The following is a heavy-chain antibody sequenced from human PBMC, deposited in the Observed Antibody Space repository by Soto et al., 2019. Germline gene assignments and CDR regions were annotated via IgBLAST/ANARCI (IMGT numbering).Heavy chain of an antibody. CDR3: ARVSAGVGTQYYYYYYMDV. CDR2: IIPILGIA. J-gene: IGHJ6*03. CDR1: GGTFSSYT. Sequence: QVQLVQSGAEVKMPGSSVKVSCKASGGTFSSYTISWVRQAPGQGLEWMGRIIPILGIANYAQKFQGRVTITADKSTSKAYMELSSLRSEDTAVYYCARVSAGVGTQYYYYYYMDVWGKGTTVTVSS. D-gene: IGHD1-7*01. V-gene: IGHV1-69*02.